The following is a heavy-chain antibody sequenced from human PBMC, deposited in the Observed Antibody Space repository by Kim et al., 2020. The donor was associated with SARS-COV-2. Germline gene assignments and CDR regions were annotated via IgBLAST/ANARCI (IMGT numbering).Heavy chain of an antibody. Sequence: GGSLRLSCATSGFTYNNYWMHWVRQAPGKGLMWVSRINTDGTITNYADSVKGRFTISRDNAKNTLYLQMNSLRVADAAVSFCSTEWTGREVRYFDYWGQG. CDR1: GFTYNNYW. J-gene: IGHJ4*02. V-gene: IGHV3-74*01. CDR2: INTDGTIT. D-gene: IGHD1-26*01. CDR3: STEWTGREVRYFDY.